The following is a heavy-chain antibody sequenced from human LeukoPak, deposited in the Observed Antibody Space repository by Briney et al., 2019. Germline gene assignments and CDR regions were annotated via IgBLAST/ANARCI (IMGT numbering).Heavy chain of an antibody. V-gene: IGHV1-69*13. D-gene: IGHD3-16*02. Sequence: ASEKVSCKASGGTFSSYAISWVRQAPGQGLEWMGGIIPIFGTANYAQKFQGRVTITADESTSTAYMELSSLRSEDTAVYYCARDVRLGELSLPYYFDYWGQGTLVTVSS. CDR2: IIPIFGTA. J-gene: IGHJ4*02. CDR3: ARDVRLGELSLPYYFDY. CDR1: GGTFSSYA.